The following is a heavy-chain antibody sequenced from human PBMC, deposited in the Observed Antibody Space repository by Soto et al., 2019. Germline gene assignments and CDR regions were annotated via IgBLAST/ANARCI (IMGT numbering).Heavy chain of an antibody. Sequence: PGGSLRLSCAASGFTFSSYAMSWVRQAPGKGLEWVSAISGSGGSTYYADSVKGRFTISRDNSKNTLYLQMNSLRAEDTAVYYCAAGYSSGYRGQSPQVGYWGPGTLVTVSS. CDR3: AAGYSSGYRGQSPQVGY. CDR2: ISGSGGST. V-gene: IGHV3-23*01. D-gene: IGHD6-19*01. CDR1: GFTFSSYA. J-gene: IGHJ4*02.